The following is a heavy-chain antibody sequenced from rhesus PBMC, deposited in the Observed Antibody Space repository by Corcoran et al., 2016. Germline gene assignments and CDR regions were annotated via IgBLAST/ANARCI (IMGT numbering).Heavy chain of an antibody. J-gene: IGHJ4*01. CDR1: VVSIRGGYG. CDR3: ARSGRAAAGTGDYFDY. V-gene: IGHV4S7*01. Sequence: QVQLQASGPGLLKPSETLSLTCPVSVVSIRGGYGWGWVRPPPGRGRAWIGRIYSISRNTYNNPSFKSRVTIPTDTSKNQCSLKLSSVTAADTAVYYCARSGRAAAGTGDYFDYWGQGVLVTVSS. D-gene: IGHD6-31*01. CDR2: IYSISRNT.